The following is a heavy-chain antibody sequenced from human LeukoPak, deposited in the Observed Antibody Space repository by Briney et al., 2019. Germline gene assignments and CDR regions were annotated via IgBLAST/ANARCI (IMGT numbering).Heavy chain of an antibody. CDR1: GGSISSSSYY. CDR3: ARDRDTIYYFDY. CDR2: IYYSGST. D-gene: IGHD2-21*01. J-gene: IGHJ4*02. V-gene: IGHV4-39*07. Sequence: SETLSLTCTVSGGSISSSSYYWGWIRQPPGKGLEWIGSIYYSGSTYYNPSLKSRVTISVDTSKNQFSLKLSSVTAADTAVYYCARDRDTIYYFDYWGQGTLVTVSS.